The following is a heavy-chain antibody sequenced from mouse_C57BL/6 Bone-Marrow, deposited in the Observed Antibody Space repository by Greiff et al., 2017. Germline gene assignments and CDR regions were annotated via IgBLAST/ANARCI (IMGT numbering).Heavy chain of an antibody. CDR2: ISSGSSTI. CDR1: GFTFSDYG. D-gene: IGHD2-4*01. Sequence: EVMLVESGGGLVKPGGSLTLSCAASGFTFSDYGMHWVRQAPEKGLEWVAYISSGSSTIYYADTVKGRFTISRDNAKNTLFLQMTSLRSEDTAMYYCARGSYDYPFCDYWGQGTTLTVSS. V-gene: IGHV5-17*01. CDR3: ARGSYDYPFCDY. J-gene: IGHJ2*01.